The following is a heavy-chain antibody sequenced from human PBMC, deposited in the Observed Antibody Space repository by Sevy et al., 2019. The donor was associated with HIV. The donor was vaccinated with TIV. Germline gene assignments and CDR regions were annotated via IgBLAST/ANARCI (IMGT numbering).Heavy chain of an antibody. J-gene: IGHJ3*02. CDR3: ARFFPYCSGGSCYSPYDAFDI. V-gene: IGHV1-2*02. Sequence: ASVKVSCKASGYTFTGHYMHWVRQAPGQGLEWMGWINPNSGSTDYAQKFQGRVTLTRDTSISTAYLELSRLTSDDTAVDYCARFFPYCSGGSCYSPYDAFDIWGQGTMVTVSS. CDR2: INPNSGST. CDR1: GYTFTGHY. D-gene: IGHD2-15*01.